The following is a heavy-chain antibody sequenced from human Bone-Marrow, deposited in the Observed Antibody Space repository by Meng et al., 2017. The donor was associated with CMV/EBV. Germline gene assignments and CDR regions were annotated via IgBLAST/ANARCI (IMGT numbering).Heavy chain of an antibody. CDR1: GRSINSTSYY. D-gene: IGHD4/OR15-4a*01. Sequence: SETLSLTCTVSGRSINSTSYYWGWIRQPPGKGLEWIGSIYYSGTTYYNPSLKSRVTMSVDTSKNQFSLKLSSVTAADTAVYFCARHLSMVLTPYDVFDIWGQGTMFTVS. J-gene: IGHJ3*02. V-gene: IGHV4-39*01. CDR3: ARHLSMVLTPYDVFDI. CDR2: IYYSGTT.